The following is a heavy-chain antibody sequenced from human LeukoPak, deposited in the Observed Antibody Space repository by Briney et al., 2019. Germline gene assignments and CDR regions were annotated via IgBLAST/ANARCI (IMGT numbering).Heavy chain of an antibody. D-gene: IGHD3-10*01. CDR3: ARDRWFGESLPAHFEY. CDR2: ISSSSSYI. J-gene: IGHJ4*02. Sequence: PGGSLRLSCAASGFTFSSYSMNWVRQAPGKGLEWVSSISSSSSYIYYADSVKGRFTISRDNAKNSLNLQMNSLRVEDTAFYYCARDRWFGESLPAHFEYWGQGTLVTVSS. CDR1: GFTFSSYS. V-gene: IGHV3-21*01.